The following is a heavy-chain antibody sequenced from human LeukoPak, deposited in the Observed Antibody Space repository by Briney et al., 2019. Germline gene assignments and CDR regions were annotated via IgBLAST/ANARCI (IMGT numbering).Heavy chain of an antibody. CDR2: INHSGST. D-gene: IGHD3-10*01. V-gene: IGHV4-34*01. CDR1: GGSFSGYY. CDR3: ARRPSAMVRGVIRRDYYYYYMDV. J-gene: IGHJ6*03. Sequence: SETLSLTCAVYGGSFSGYYWSWIRQPPGKGLEWIGEINHSGSTNYNPSLKSRVTISVDTSKNQFSLKLSSVTAADTAVYYCARRPSAMVRGVIRRDYYYYYMDVWGKGTTVTISS.